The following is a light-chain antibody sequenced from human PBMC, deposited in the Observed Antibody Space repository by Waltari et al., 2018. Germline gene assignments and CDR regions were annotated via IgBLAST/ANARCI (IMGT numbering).Light chain of an antibody. V-gene: IGLV2-18*02. CDR2: EVS. CDR3: SSYTFSGTLV. J-gene: IGLJ2*01. Sequence: QSALTQPPSVSGSPGQSVTISCTGTSNDVGSYNRVSWYQQPPGTAPKLMISEVSNRPSGVPDRFSGSKSANTASLTISVLQAEDEADYYCSSYTFSGTLVFGGGTKLTVL. CDR1: SNDVGSYNR.